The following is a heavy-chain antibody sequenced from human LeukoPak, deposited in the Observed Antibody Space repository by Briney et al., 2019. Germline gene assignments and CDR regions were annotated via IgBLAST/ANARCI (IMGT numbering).Heavy chain of an antibody. CDR3: ASLSPSSSWYFGSFDI. CDR2: MNPNRGKT. V-gene: IGHV1-8*01. J-gene: IGHJ3*02. CDR1: GCTFTSYD. D-gene: IGHD6-13*01. Sequence: GASVKVSCKASGCTFTSYDINGVRQATGQGGEWMGWMNPNRGKTGYAQKFQGRVTMTRNTSISTTYMELSSLRSENTAVYYCASLSPSSSWYFGSFDICGQGTMVTVSS.